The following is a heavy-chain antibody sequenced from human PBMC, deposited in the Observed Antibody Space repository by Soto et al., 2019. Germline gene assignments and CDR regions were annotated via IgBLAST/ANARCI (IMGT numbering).Heavy chain of an antibody. CDR1: GGSISSSSYY. CDR3: ARLVRSDI. CDR2: IYYGGST. Sequence: QLQLQESGPGLVKPSETLSLTCTVSGGSISSSSYYWGWIRQPPGKGLEWIGSIYYGGSTYYNPSLKSRVTISVDRSKNQFSLKLSSVTTVDTAVYYCARLVRSDICGQGTMVMFSS. D-gene: IGHD2-15*01. J-gene: IGHJ3*02. V-gene: IGHV4-39*01.